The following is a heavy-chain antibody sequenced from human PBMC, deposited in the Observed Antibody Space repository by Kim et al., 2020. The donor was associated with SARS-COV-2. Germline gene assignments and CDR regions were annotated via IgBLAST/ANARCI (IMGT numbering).Heavy chain of an antibody. CDR3: ARDRPDYSSSWYTFCPFDY. CDR2: ISAYNGNT. CDR1: GYTFTSYG. V-gene: IGHV1-18*01. D-gene: IGHD6-13*01. J-gene: IGHJ4*02. Sequence: ASVKVSCKASGYTFTSYGISWVRQAPGQGLEWMGWISAYNGNTNYAQKLQGRVTMTTDTSTSTAYMELRSLRSDDTAVYYCARDRPDYSSSWYTFCPFDYWGQGTLVTVSS.